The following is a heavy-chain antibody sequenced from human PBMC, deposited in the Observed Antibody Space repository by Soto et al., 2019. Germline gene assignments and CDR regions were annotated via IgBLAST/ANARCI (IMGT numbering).Heavy chain of an antibody. D-gene: IGHD6-13*01. CDR3: ARAPDSSSWYLVVWFDP. CDR1: GGSISSGGYY. V-gene: IGHV4-31*03. CDR2: IYYSGST. J-gene: IGHJ5*02. Sequence: SETLSLTCTVSGGSISSGGYYWSWIRQHPGKGLEWIGYIYYSGSTYYNPSLKSRVTISVDTSKNQFSLKLSSVTAADTAVYYFARAPDSSSWYLVVWFDPWGQGTLVTVSS.